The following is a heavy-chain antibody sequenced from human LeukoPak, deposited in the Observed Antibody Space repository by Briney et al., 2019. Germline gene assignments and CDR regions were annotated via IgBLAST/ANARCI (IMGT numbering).Heavy chain of an antibody. D-gene: IGHD3-10*01. CDR3: ARGLLWFDEPYYFDY. Sequence: SQTLPLTCSDPGASSSGGDYFWSCVRQPPGKDLEWIGSIYHNGSTYYNPSLKSRVTISVDMSKNQFSLRLSSVTAADTAVYYCARGLLWFDEPYYFDYWGQGTLVTVSS. CDR1: GASSSGGDYF. CDR2: IYHNGST. J-gene: IGHJ4*02. V-gene: IGHV4-30-2*01.